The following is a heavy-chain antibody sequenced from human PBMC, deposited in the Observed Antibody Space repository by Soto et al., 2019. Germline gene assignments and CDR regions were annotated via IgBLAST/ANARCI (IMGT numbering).Heavy chain of an antibody. CDR3: ASQYRSAFDY. V-gene: IGHV4-59*08. Sequence: QVQLQESGPGLVKPSETLSLTCTVSGGSISSYYWSWIRQAPGKGLERFGYIHFSGSTKYNPSLNRRVTTSVDTSNDQFSLKLSSVTAAHTAVYYCASQYRSAFDYWGQGTLVTVSS. CDR1: GGSISSYY. CDR2: IHFSGST. J-gene: IGHJ4*02. D-gene: IGHD6-19*01.